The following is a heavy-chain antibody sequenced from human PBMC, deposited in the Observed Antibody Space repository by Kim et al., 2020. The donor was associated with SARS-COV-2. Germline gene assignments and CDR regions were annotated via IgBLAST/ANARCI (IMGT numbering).Heavy chain of an antibody. CDR2: ISYAGSNK. D-gene: IGHD3-10*01. Sequence: GGSLRLSCAASGFTFSDCAIHWVRQAPGKGLEWVAVISYAGSNKNYADSVKGRFTISRDNSKNTLYLQVNSLRAEDTALYYCARDPGPRLRVLPYYY. J-gene: IGHJ6*01. V-gene: IGHV3-30-3*01. CDR1: GFTFSDCA. CDR3: ARDPGPRLRVLPYYY.